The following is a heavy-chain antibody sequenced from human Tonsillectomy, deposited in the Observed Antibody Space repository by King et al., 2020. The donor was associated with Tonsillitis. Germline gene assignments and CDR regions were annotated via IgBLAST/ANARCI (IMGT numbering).Heavy chain of an antibody. CDR3: AKDRRSGVAAGYSY. D-gene: IGHD6-25*01. CDR2: ISGIGGAR. CDR1: GFTFGSYA. V-gene: IGHV3-23*04. Sequence: QLVQSGGGLVQPGGSLRLSCAASGFTFGSYAMTWVRQAPGKGLGWVSAISGIGGARYYADSVKGRFTISRDNSKNTLYLQMNSLRAEEKAVYYCAKDRRSGVAAGYSYWGQGTLVTVSS. J-gene: IGHJ4*02.